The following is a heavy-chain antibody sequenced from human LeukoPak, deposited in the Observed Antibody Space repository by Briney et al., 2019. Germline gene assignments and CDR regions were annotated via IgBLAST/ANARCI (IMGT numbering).Heavy chain of an antibody. J-gene: IGHJ5*02. CDR1: GGSFSGYY. CDR2: INHSGST. CDR3: ARGWGATMVRGGFDP. D-gene: IGHD3-10*01. V-gene: IGHV4-34*01. Sequence: SETLSLTCAVYGGSFSGYYWSWIRQPPGKGLEWIGEINHSGSTNYNPSLKSRVTISVDTSKNRISLKLSSVTAADTAVYYCARGWGATMVRGGFDPWGQGTLVTVSS.